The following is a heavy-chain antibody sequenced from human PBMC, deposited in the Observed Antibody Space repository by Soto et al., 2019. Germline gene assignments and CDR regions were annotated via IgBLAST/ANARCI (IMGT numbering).Heavy chain of an antibody. CDR2: INHSGST. CDR3: ARIPTRARGPYWYFDL. J-gene: IGHJ2*01. Sequence: QVQLQQWGAGLLKPSETLSLTCAVYGGSFSGYYWSWIRQPPGKGLEWIGEINHSGSTNYNPSLKSRVTISVDTSKSQFSLKLSSVTAADTAVYYCARIPTRARGPYWYFDLWGRGTLVTVSS. D-gene: IGHD6-6*01. V-gene: IGHV4-34*01. CDR1: GGSFSGYY.